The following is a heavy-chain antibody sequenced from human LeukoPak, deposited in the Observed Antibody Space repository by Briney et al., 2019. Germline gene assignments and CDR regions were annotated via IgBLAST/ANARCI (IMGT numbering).Heavy chain of an antibody. V-gene: IGHV4-59*08. Sequence: SETLSLTCTVSGGSLSSYYWSWIRQPPGKGLEWIGYIYYSGSTNYNPSLKSRVTISVDTSKNQFSLKLSSVTAADTAVYYCAGKPRYYDSSGLRGIDDYWGQGTLVTVSS. CDR3: AGKPRYYDSSGLRGIDDY. CDR1: GGSLSSYY. D-gene: IGHD3-22*01. J-gene: IGHJ4*02. CDR2: IYYSGST.